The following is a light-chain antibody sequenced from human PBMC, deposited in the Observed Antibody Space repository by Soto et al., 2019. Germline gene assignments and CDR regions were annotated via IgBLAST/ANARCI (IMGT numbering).Light chain of an antibody. Sequence: DIQMTQSPSSLSASVGDRVTITCRASQSISSYLSWYQQKPGKAPKLLINVASTLQSGVPSRFSGSGSGTDFTLTISCLQSEDFATYYCQQYYSYPPTFGGGTKVDIK. V-gene: IGKV1-39*01. CDR1: QSISSY. J-gene: IGKJ4*01. CDR3: QQYYSYPPT. CDR2: VAS.